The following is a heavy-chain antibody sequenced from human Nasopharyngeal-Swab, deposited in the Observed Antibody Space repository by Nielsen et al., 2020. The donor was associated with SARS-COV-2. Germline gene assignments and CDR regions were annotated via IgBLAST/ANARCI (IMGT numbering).Heavy chain of an antibody. Sequence: VRQAPGKGLEWVSVIYSGGSTYYADSVKGRFTISRDNAKNSLYLQMNSLRAEDTALYYCAKDPAKDYYDSSGYLDYWGQGTLVTVSS. D-gene: IGHD3-22*01. J-gene: IGHJ4*02. V-gene: IGHV3-53*05. CDR3: AKDPAKDYYDSSGYLDY. CDR2: IYSGGST.